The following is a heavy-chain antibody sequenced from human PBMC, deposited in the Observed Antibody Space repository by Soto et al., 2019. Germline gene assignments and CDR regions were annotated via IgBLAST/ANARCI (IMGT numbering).Heavy chain of an antibody. CDR2: IYYSGTT. J-gene: IGHJ6*02. CDR1: VGSISGYY. Sequence: SETLSHTCTVSVGSISGYYWTWIRQPPGKGLEWIGYIYYSGTTNYNSSFKSRVTISVDTSKNQFSLKLSSVTPADTAVYYCARDGHGMDDWGQGNKVTVFS. V-gene: IGHV4-59*01. CDR3: ARDGHGMDD.